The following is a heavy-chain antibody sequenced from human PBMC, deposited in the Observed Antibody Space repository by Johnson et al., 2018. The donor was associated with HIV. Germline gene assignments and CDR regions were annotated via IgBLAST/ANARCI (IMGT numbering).Heavy chain of an antibody. J-gene: IGHJ3*02. V-gene: IGHV3-30-3*01. Sequence: QVQLVESGGGLAQPGRSLRLSCTASGFTFSSYAMHWVRQAPGKGLEWVAVISYDGSNKYYADSVKGRFTISRDNSKNTLYLQMNSLRAEDTAVYYCARARNWNDDDAFDIWGQGTMVTVSS. D-gene: IGHD1-1*01. CDR1: GFTFSSYA. CDR2: ISYDGSNK. CDR3: ARARNWNDDDAFDI.